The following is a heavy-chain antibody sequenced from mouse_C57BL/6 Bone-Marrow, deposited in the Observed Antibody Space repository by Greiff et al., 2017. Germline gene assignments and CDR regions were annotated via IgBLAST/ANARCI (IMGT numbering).Heavy chain of an antibody. J-gene: IGHJ3*01. CDR3: ARRGYDGYYAWFAY. V-gene: IGHV1-39*01. Sequence: EVKLMESGPELVKPGASVKISCKASGYSFTDYNMNWVKQSNGKSLEWIGVINPNYGTTSYNQKFKGKATLTVDQSSSTAYMQHNSLTSEDSAVXYCARRGYDGYYAWFAYWGQGTLVTVSA. CDR1: GYSFTDYN. D-gene: IGHD2-3*01. CDR2: INPNYGTT.